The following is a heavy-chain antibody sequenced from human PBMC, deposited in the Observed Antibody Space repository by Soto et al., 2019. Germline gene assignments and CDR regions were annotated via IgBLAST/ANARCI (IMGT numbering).Heavy chain of an antibody. CDR2: ISYEGSNT. CDR1: GFTFDTYG. Sequence: QVHLVESGGGVAQPGRSLRLSCVASGFTFDTYGRHWVRQAPGKGLQWVALISYEGSNTYYADSVRGRFTISRDNSKNTLYLQINALRPEDRGVYYCARVTPGNNLYYFSGLDVWGQGTSVTVSS. V-gene: IGHV3-30-3*01. J-gene: IGHJ6*02. CDR3: ARVTPGNNLYYFSGLDV. D-gene: IGHD1-1*01.